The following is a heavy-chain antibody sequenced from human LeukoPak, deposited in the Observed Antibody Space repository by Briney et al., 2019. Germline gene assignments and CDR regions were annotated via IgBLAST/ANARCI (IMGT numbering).Heavy chain of an antibody. Sequence: SVKVSCKASGGTFSSYAISWVRQAPGQGLEWMGGIIPILGIANYAQKFQGRVTITADKSTSTAYMELSSLRSEDTAVYYCARDLRYYYDSSPIGYWGQGTLVTVSS. J-gene: IGHJ4*02. CDR2: IIPILGIA. D-gene: IGHD3-22*01. CDR1: GGTFSSYA. V-gene: IGHV1-69*10. CDR3: ARDLRYYYDSSPIGY.